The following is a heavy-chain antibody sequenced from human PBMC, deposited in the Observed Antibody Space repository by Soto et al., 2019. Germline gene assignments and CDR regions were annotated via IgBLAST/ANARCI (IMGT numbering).Heavy chain of an antibody. D-gene: IGHD1-7*01. J-gene: IGHJ1*01. CDR1: GASVNTGDHY. Sequence: VQLQGSGPGLLKPSQTLSLTYTVSGASVNTGDHYWSFIRQPPGKGLEWLGYIFYSGDTYYNPSLKSRATISLNTSRNQFSLTLTSVTDADTAVYYCVGTGTTDDFWGQGTLVTVSS. CDR3: VGTGTTDDF. V-gene: IGHV4-30-4*01. CDR2: IFYSGDT.